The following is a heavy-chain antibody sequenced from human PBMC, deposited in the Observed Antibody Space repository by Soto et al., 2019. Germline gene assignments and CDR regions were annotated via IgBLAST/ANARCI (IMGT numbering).Heavy chain of an antibody. CDR1: GFTFSNAW. V-gene: IGHV3-15*01. J-gene: IGHJ6*02. D-gene: IGHD5-12*01. CDR3: TTKRSGVDRVATIRPSYCYYGMDV. Sequence: GGSLRLSCAASGFTFSNAWMSWVRQAPGKGLEWVGRIKSKTDGGTTDYAAPVKGRFTISRDDSKNTVYLQMNSLKTEDAAVYCCTTKRSGVDRVATIRPSYCYYGMDVWGQGTAVTVSS. CDR2: IKSKTDGGTT.